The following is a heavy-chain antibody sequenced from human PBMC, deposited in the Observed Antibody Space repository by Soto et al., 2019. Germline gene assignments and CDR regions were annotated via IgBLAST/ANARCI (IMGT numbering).Heavy chain of an antibody. V-gene: IGHV4-4*02. CDR1: GGSISSSNW. CDR3: ARSNILTGYYRGTGGFDY. D-gene: IGHD3-9*01. Sequence: PSETLSLTCAVSGGSISSSNWWSWVRQPPGKGLEWIGEIYHSGSTNYNPSLKSRVTISVDKSKNQFSLKLSPVTAADTAVYYCARSNILTGYYRGTGGFDYWVHGTLFTVSS. CDR2: IYHSGST. J-gene: IGHJ5*01.